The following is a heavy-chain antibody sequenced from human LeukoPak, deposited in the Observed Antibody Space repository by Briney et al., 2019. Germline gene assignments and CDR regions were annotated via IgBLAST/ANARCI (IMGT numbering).Heavy chain of an antibody. CDR3: ARDQGIYFWSGPMYYFDY. J-gene: IGHJ4*02. Sequence: ASVKVSCKASGYTFTSYYMHWVRQAPGQGLEWMGIINPSGGSTSYAQKFQGRVTMTRDTSISTAYMELSRLRSDDTAVYYCARDQGIYFWSGPMYYFDYWGQGTLVTVSS. D-gene: IGHD3-3*01. V-gene: IGHV1-46*01. CDR1: GYTFTSYY. CDR2: INPSGGST.